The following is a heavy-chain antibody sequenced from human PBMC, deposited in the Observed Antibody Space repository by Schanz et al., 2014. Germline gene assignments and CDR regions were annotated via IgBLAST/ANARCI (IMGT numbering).Heavy chain of an antibody. CDR1: GFTFSSYA. D-gene: IGHD2-2*01. Sequence: EVQLLESGGGLVQPGGSLRLSCAASGFTFSSYAMSWVRQAPGKGLEWVSAISGSGGSTYYAGSVKGRFTISRDNSKNTLYLQMNSLRAEDTAVYYCAKDLLYGAPMPLNHLDYWGQGTLVTVSS. CDR2: ISGSGGST. CDR3: AKDLLYGAPMPLNHLDY. J-gene: IGHJ4*02. V-gene: IGHV3-23*01.